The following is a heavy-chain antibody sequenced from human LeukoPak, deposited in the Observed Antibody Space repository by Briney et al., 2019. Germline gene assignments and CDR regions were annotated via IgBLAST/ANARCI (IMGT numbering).Heavy chain of an antibody. CDR3: AKVSCGGDCYSPWYYFDY. J-gene: IGHJ4*02. V-gene: IGHV3-43D*04. CDR1: GFTFDDYA. CDR2: ISWDGGST. Sequence: PGGSLRLSCAASGFTFDDYAMLWVRQAPGKGLEWVSLISWDGGSTYYADSVKGRFTISRDNSKNSLYLQMNSLRAEDTALYYCAKVSCGGDCYSPWYYFDYWGQGTLVTVSS. D-gene: IGHD2-21*01.